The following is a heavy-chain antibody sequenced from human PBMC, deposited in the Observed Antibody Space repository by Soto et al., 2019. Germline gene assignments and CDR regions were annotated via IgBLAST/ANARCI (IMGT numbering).Heavy chain of an antibody. CDR1: GFIFSPYS. V-gene: IGHV3-48*02. CDR3: ARVRVHSYGYADY. D-gene: IGHD5-18*01. CDR2: ISGSGSPI. Sequence: EVQLVESGGALVQPGGSLRLSCAASGFIFSPYSMNWVRQAPGKGLEWVAFISGSGSPIYYSDSVEGRFTISRDNAKNSLYLQMNSLRDEDTGVYYCARVRVHSYGYADYWGQGTQVTVSS. J-gene: IGHJ4*02.